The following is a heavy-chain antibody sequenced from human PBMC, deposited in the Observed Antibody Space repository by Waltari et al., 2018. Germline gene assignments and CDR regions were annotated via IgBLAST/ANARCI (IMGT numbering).Heavy chain of an antibody. J-gene: IGHJ6*03. CDR3: ATTGFVAAGGRYYMDV. V-gene: IGHV1-24*01. CDR2: FDTEERET. CDR1: GYTLTELS. D-gene: IGHD6-13*01. Sequence: QVQLVQSGAEVKKPGASVKVSCKVSGYTLTELSMHWVRQAPGKGLEWMGGFDTEERETTNAHKSQGRVTMTEDTSTDTAYMELSSLRSEDTAVYYCATTGFVAAGGRYYMDVWGKGTTVTVSS.